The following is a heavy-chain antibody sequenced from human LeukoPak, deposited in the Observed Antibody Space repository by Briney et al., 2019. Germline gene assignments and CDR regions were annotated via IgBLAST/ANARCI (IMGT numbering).Heavy chain of an antibody. J-gene: IGHJ4*02. CDR2: ISSSGSSM. Sequence: GGSLRLSCAASGFTFSYYSMNWVRQAPGKGLEWLSYISSSGSSMYYADSVKGRCTISRDNAQNSVYLQMNSLRDEDTAVYYCARQTTVFDNWGQGTLVTVSS. CDR3: ARQTTVFDN. D-gene: IGHD1-1*01. CDR1: GFTFSYYS. V-gene: IGHV3-48*02.